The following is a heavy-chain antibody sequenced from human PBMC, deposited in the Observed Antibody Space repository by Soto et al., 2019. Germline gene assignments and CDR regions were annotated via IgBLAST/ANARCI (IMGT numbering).Heavy chain of an antibody. CDR1: GFTFSSYG. D-gene: IGHD3-10*01. CDR3: AKFAARAYYYGSGSVSY. J-gene: IGHJ4*02. CDR2: ISYDGSNK. V-gene: IGHV3-30*18. Sequence: GGSLRLSCAASGFTFSSYGMHWVRQAPGKGLEWVAVISYDGSNKYYADSVKGRFTISRDNSKNTLYLQMNSLRAEDTAVYYCAKFAARAYYYGSGSVSYWGQGTLVTVSS.